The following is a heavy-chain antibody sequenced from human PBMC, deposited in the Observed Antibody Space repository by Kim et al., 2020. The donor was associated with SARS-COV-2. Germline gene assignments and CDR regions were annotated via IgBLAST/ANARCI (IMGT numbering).Heavy chain of an antibody. CDR1: GFTFSGST. CDR3: SSRYCTSGVCYMD. Sequence: GGSLRLSCAASGFTFSGSTMHWVRQASGKGLEWVGRIRSKANSYATSYPASVKARFTISRDDSKNTAYLQMDSLKTEDTAVYYCSSRYCTSGVCYMDWG. CDR2: IRSKANSYAT. J-gene: IGHJ1*01. D-gene: IGHD2-8*01. V-gene: IGHV3-73*01.